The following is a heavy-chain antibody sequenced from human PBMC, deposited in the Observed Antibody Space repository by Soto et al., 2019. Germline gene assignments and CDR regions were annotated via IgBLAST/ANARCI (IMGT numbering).Heavy chain of an antibody. CDR1: GGTFSTYA. Sequence: SVKVSCKASGGTFSTYAISWVRQAPGQGLEWVGGTIPIFGTANYAQKFQGRVTITADESTSTAYMELSSLRSEDTAVYYCARAAYSYGTAYLSYYYGMDVWGQGTTVTVSS. CDR3: ARAAYSYGTAYLSYYYGMDV. J-gene: IGHJ6*02. D-gene: IGHD5-18*01. V-gene: IGHV1-69*13. CDR2: TIPIFGTA.